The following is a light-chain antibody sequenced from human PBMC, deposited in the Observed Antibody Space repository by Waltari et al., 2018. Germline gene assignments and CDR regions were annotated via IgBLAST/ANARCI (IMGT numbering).Light chain of an antibody. J-gene: IGLJ3*02. Sequence: QTVVTQEPSLSVSPGGTVTLPCALSSGSLSTTSYATWYQQTPGQAPRTLVYQANARSSGVPDRFSGSILGNTAALTITGAQADDESDYYCALYMGSGIWVFGGGTRLTVL. CDR1: SGSLSTTSY. CDR2: QAN. CDR3: ALYMGSGIWV. V-gene: IGLV8-61*01.